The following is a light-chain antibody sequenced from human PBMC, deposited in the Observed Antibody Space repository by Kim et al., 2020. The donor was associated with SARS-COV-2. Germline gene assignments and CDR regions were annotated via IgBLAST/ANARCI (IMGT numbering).Light chain of an antibody. CDR2: WAS. CDR1: QSVLSSSNNKNS. V-gene: IGKV4-1*01. J-gene: IGKJ2*01. CDR3: QQYYSTPPT. Sequence: ATINCKSSQSVLSSSNNKNSLAWYQQKPGQPPKLLIYWASTRESGVPDRFSGSGSGTDFTLTISSLQAEDVAVYYCQQYYSTPPTFGQGTKLEI.